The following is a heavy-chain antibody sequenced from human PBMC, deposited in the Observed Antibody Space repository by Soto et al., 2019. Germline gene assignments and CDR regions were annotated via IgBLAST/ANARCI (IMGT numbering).Heavy chain of an antibody. D-gene: IGHD1-26*01. Sequence: EVQLVESGGGLVRPGGSRRLSCAASGFTFSYYWMHWVRQAPGQGLVWVSRIHRDGSSTTYADFVKGRFIISRDNARNTVDLQMNSVRVEDTAVYYCARGGRGAFDLWCQGTVVTVSS. CDR1: GFTFSYYW. J-gene: IGHJ3*01. V-gene: IGHV3-74*01. CDR2: IHRDGSST. CDR3: ARGGRGAFDL.